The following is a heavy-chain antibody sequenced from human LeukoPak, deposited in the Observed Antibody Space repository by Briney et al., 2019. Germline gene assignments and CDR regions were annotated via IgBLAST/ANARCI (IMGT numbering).Heavy chain of an antibody. D-gene: IGHD3-22*01. V-gene: IGHV3-30*03. CDR3: ATYFYDSSGSPFDY. J-gene: IGHJ4*02. CDR2: ISYDGSNK. CDR1: GFTFSSYG. Sequence: GGFLRLSCAASGFTFSSYGMHWVRQAPGKGLEWVAVISYDGSNKYYADSVKGRFTISRDNSKNTLYLQMSSLRAEDTAVYYCATYFYDSSGSPFDYWGQGTLVTVSS.